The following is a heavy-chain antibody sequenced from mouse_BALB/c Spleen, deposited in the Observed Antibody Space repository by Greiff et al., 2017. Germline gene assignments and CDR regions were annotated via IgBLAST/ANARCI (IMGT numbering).Heavy chain of an antibody. CDR3: ARDVYTYAMDD. CDR1: GFSLTSYG. D-gene: IGHD2-1*01. Sequence: VNVVESGPGLVAPSQSLSISCTVSGFSLTSYGVHWVRQPPGKGLEWLGVIWAGGSTNYNSALMSRLSISKDNYKSQVFLKMNSLQTDDTAMYYCARDVYTYAMDDGGQGTTLTVSS. CDR2: IWAGGST. V-gene: IGHV2-9*02. J-gene: IGHJ4*01.